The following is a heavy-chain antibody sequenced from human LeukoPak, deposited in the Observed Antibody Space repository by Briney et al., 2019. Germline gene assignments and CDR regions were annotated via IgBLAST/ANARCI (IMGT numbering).Heavy chain of an antibody. CDR2: IRGSGGST. J-gene: IGHJ4*02. D-gene: IGHD4-17*01. CDR3: VKQGESYGDSVVDY. V-gene: IGHV3-23*01. Sequence: TGGSLRLSCAASGFTVNNNFMSWVRQAPGKGLDWVSAIRGSGGSTHYADSVKGRFTISRDNSKNTLYLQMNSLRAEDTAVYYCVKQGESYGDSVVDYWGQGTLVTVSS. CDR1: GFTVNNNF.